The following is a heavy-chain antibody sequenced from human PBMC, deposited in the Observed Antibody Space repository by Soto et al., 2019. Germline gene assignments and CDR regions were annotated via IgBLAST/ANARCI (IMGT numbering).Heavy chain of an antibody. J-gene: IGHJ3*01. V-gene: IGHV4-31*03. CDR2: SSYSGTT. CDR1: VGSISSRGSS. Sequence: QVQLQESVPGLVTPSQTLSLTCTVSVGSISSRGSSWDWISQHPGEVLEWVGYSSYSGTTNYNPSLKGRVTISVDTSNNQLSLKLSSVTAADTAVYYCARDHGPRGAFYFWGQGTMVTVSS. D-gene: IGHD3-10*01. CDR3: ARDHGPRGAFYF.